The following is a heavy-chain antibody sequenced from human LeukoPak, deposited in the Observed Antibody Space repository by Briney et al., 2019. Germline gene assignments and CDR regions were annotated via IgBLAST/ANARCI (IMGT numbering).Heavy chain of an antibody. J-gene: IGHJ4*02. V-gene: IGHV3-48*03. D-gene: IGHD1-26*01. CDR2: ISSSGSTI. CDR3: ARDLIVGSTITYYFDY. CDR1: GFTFSSYE. Sequence: GGSLRLSRAASGFTFSSYEMNWVRQAPGKGLEWVSYISSSGSTIYYADSVKGRFTISRDNAKNSLYLQMNSLRAEDTAMYYCARDLIVGSTITYYFDYWGQGTLVTVSS.